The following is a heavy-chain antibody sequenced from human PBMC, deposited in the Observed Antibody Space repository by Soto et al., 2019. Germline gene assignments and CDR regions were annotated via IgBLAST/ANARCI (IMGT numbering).Heavy chain of an antibody. CDR3: ARGYWSGGSCYDNDY. D-gene: IGHD2-15*01. CDR2: ISSSSSTI. J-gene: IGHJ4*02. V-gene: IGHV3-48*01. CDR1: GFTFSSYS. Sequence: EVQLVESGGGLVQPGGSLRLSCAASGFTFSSYSMNWVRQAPGKGLEWVSYISSSSSTIYYADSVKGRFTISRDNAKNSLYLQMNSLRAEDTAVYYCARGYWSGGSCYDNDYWGQGTLVTVSS.